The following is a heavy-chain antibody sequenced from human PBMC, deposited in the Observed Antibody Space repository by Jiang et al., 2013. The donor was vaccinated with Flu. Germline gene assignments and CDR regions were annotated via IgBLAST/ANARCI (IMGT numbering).Heavy chain of an antibody. V-gene: IGHV1-2*02. CDR3: ARDREIAAAGLDAFDI. CDR1: GYTFTGYY. D-gene: IGHD6-13*01. J-gene: IGHJ3*02. Sequence: SGYTFTGYYMHWVRQAPGQGLEWMGWINPNSGGTNYAQKFQGRVTMTRDTSISTAYMELSRLRSDDTAVYYCARDREIAAAGLDAFDIWGQGTMVTVSS. CDR2: INPNSGGT.